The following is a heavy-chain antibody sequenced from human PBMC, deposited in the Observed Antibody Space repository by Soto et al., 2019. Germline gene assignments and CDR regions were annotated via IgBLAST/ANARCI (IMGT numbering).Heavy chain of an antibody. V-gene: IGHV4-31*02. J-gene: IGHJ4*02. Sequence: GGSISSGGYYWSWIRQHPGKGLKWIGYIYYSGSTYYNPSLKSRITISIVTSKNQFSLKLSSVTAADTALYYCARGAYDYGDYSDYWGQGTLVTVSS. CDR3: ARGAYDYGDYSDY. CDR1: GGSISSGGYY. D-gene: IGHD4-17*01. CDR2: IYYSGST.